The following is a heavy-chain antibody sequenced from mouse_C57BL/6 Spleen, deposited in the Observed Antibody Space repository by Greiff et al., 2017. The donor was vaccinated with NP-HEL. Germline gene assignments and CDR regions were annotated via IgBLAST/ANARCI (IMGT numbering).Heavy chain of an antibody. V-gene: IGHV1-80*01. CDR1: GYAFSSYW. CDR2: IYPGDGDT. Sequence: VQLVESGAELVKPGASVKISCKASGYAFSSYWMNWVKQRPGKGLEWIGQIYPGDGDTNYNGKFKGKATLTADKSSSTAYMQLSSLTSEDSAVYFCARDGVITTVVAFDYWGQGTTLTVSS. D-gene: IGHD1-1*01. CDR3: ARDGVITTVVAFDY. J-gene: IGHJ2*01.